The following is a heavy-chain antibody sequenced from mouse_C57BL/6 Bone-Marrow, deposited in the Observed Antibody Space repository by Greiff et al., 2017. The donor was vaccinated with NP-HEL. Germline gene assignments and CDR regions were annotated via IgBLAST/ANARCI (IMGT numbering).Heavy chain of an antibody. CDR2: IYPGDGDT. CDR1: GYEFSNYW. V-gene: IGHV1-80*01. Sequence: VQLQQSGAELVKPGASVKISCKASGYEFSNYWMNWVKQRPGKGLEWIGQIYPGDGDTNYTGKFKDKATLTADKSSSTAYMQLSRLTAEDSAVYFCARGAYWGQGTLVTVSA. J-gene: IGHJ3*01. CDR3: ARGAY.